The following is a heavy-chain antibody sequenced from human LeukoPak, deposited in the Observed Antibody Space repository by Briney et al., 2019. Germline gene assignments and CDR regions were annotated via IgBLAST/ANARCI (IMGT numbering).Heavy chain of an antibody. V-gene: IGHV1-24*01. CDR2: FDPEDGET. D-gene: IGHD3-10*01. Sequence: WASVKVSCKVSGYTLTELSMHWVGQAPGKGLEWMGGFDPEDGETIYAQKFQGRVTMTEDTSTDTGYMDLSSLRSEDTAVYYCATDQRGAGLGFVYGSGSFNGLDVWGQGTTVTVSS. CDR1: GYTLTELS. CDR3: ATDQRGAGLGFVYGSGSFNGLDV. J-gene: IGHJ6*02.